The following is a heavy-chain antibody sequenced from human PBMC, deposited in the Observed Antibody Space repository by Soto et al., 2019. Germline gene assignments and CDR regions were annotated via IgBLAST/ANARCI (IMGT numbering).Heavy chain of an antibody. CDR3: ARAYYYYYMDV. CDR2: IYYSGST. Sequence: SETLSLTCTVSGGSISSYYWSWIRQPPGKGLEWIGYIYYSGSTNYNPSLKSRVTISVDTSKNQYSLKLSSVTAADTAVYYCARAYYYYYMDVWGKGTTVTVSS. J-gene: IGHJ6*03. V-gene: IGHV4-59*01. CDR1: GGSISSYY.